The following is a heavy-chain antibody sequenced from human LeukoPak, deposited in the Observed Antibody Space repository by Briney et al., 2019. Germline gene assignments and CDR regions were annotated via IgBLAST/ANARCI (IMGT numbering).Heavy chain of an antibody. CDR2: INHSGST. CDR3: ARVVVNWFDP. CDR1: GGSFSGYY. V-gene: IGHV4-34*01. Sequence: SETLSLTCAVYGGSFSGYYWSWIRQPPGKGLEWIGEINHSGSTNYNPSLKSRVTISVDTSKNQFSLKLSSVTAADTAVYYCARVVVNWFDPWGQGTLVTVSS. D-gene: IGHD2-15*01. J-gene: IGHJ5*02.